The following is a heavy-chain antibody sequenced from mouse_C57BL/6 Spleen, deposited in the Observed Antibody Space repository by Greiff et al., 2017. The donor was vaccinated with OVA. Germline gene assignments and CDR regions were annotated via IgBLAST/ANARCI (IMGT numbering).Heavy chain of an antibody. CDR1: GYTFTSYW. CDR3: ARGPYYYGTVEGFAY. Sequence: QVQLQQPGAELVKPGASVKMSCKASGYTFTSYWITWVKQRPGQGLEWIGDIYPGSGSTNYNEKFKSKATLTVDTSSSTAYMQLSSLTSEDSAVYYCARGPYYYGTVEGFAYWGQGTLVTVSA. V-gene: IGHV1-55*01. D-gene: IGHD1-1*01. J-gene: IGHJ3*01. CDR2: IYPGSGST.